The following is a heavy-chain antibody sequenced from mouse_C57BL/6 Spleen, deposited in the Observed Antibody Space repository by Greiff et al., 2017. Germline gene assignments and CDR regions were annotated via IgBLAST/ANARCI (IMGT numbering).Heavy chain of an antibody. Sequence: VQLVESGAELARPGASVKLSCKASGYTFTSYGISWVKQRTGQGLEWIGEIYPRSGNTYYNEKFKGKATLTADKSSSTAYMELRSLTSEDSAVYFCARNPITTVVSYWYFDVWGTGTTVTVSS. D-gene: IGHD1-1*01. J-gene: IGHJ1*03. CDR3: ARNPITTVVSYWYFDV. CDR1: GYTFTSYG. CDR2: IYPRSGNT. V-gene: IGHV1-81*01.